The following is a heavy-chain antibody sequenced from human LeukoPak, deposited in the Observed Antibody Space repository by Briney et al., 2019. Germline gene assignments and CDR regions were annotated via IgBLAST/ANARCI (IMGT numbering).Heavy chain of an antibody. CDR3: AKDRGFTLRDGGMFDS. D-gene: IGHD5-24*01. Sequence: SGGSLRLSCAASGFTFSNYAMNWVRQVPGKGLEWVSDISGTDGTKYDAESVRGRFTVSRDNSKNTLYLQMSSLRAEDTAIYYCAKDRGFTLRDGGMFDSWGQGTLVTVSS. CDR2: ISGTDGTK. V-gene: IGHV3-23*01. J-gene: IGHJ4*02. CDR1: GFTFSNYA.